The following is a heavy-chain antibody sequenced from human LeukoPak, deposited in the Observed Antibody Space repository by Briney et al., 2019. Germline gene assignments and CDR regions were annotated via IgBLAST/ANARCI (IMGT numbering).Heavy chain of an antibody. CDR1: GFTFSSYA. V-gene: IGHV3-23*01. J-gene: IGHJ4*02. D-gene: IGHD1-14*01. CDR2: ISGSGGST. CDR3: AKNLPGDY. Sequence: GGSLRLSCAASGFTFSSYAMRWVRQAPGKGLEWVSGISGSGGSTYYTDSVKGRFTISRGNSKNMLYLQMDSLRAEDTALYYCAKNLPGDYWGQGTLVTVSS.